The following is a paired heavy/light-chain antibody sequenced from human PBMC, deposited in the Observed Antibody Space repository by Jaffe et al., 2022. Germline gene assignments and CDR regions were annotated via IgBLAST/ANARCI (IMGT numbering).Light chain of an antibody. Sequence: DIQMTQSPSSLSASVGDRVTITCRASQNIRNYLNWYQQKPGKAPKLLIYGASSLQSGVPLRFSGSGSGTDFTLTISSLQPEDFATYYCQQSYSTPRTFGQGTKVEIK. CDR3: QQSYSTPRT. J-gene: IGKJ1*01. CDR2: GAS. CDR1: QNIRNY. V-gene: IGKV1-39*01.
Heavy chain of an antibody. D-gene: IGHD1-26*01. Sequence: EVQLVESGGGLVQSGGSLRLSCGASGFTVSTNSMTWVRQAPGKGLEWVSVIYSGGSTYYADSVKGRFTISRDNSKNTVHLQMNSLRAEDTAVYYCARDLPSVRVGAHDVFDIWGQGTLVTVSS. CDR1: GFTVSTNS. V-gene: IGHV3-66*02. CDR3: ARDLPSVRVGAHDVFDI. CDR2: IYSGGST. J-gene: IGHJ3*02.